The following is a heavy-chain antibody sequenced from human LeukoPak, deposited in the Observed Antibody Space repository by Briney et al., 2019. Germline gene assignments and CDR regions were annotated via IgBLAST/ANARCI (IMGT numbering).Heavy chain of an antibody. CDR1: GGSISSGGYY. Sequence: PSQTLSLTCTVSGGSISSGGYYWSWIRQHPGKGLEWIGYIYYSGSTYYNPSLKSRVTISVDTSKNQFSLKLSSVTAADTAVYYCARGDRLVVASLFDPWGQGTLVTVSS. D-gene: IGHD3-22*01. V-gene: IGHV4-31*03. CDR3: ARGDRLVVASLFDP. J-gene: IGHJ5*02. CDR2: IYYSGST.